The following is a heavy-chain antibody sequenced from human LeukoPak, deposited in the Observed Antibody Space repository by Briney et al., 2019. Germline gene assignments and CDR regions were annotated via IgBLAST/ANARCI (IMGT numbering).Heavy chain of an antibody. Sequence: GGTLRLSCAASGFTFSSYGMSWVRQAPGKGLEWVANIKQDGSAKFYVDSVKGRFTISRDNAENSLFLQMNSLRAEDTALYYCARVEDYDSGSCYRAVDYWGQGTLVTVSS. CDR1: GFTFSSYG. CDR3: ARVEDYDSGSCYRAVDY. J-gene: IGHJ4*02. V-gene: IGHV3-7*01. CDR2: IKQDGSAK. D-gene: IGHD3-10*01.